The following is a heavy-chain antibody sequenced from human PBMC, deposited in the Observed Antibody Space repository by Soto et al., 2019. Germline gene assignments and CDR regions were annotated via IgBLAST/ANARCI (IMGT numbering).Heavy chain of an antibody. J-gene: IGHJ4*02. CDR3: ARSVEGHFDY. CDR2: MTSDTKTI. Sequence: VQLVESGGGLVQPGGSLRLSCAASGFRFNIYSMNWVRPAPGKGLEWAAYMTSDTKTIKYAESVKGRFTISRDNDNYLVYLQMNSLRDEDTGVYYCARSVEGHFDYWGQGTVVTVSA. CDR1: GFRFNIYS. D-gene: IGHD6-19*01. V-gene: IGHV3-48*02.